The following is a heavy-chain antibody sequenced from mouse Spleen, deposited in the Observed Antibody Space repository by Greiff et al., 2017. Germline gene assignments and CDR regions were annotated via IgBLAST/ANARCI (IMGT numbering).Heavy chain of an antibody. CDR2: INSNGGST. CDR1: GFTFSSYA. V-gene: IGHV5-6-2*01. CDR3: ARHVYYSNFAWFAY. D-gene: IGHD2-5*01. Sequence: EVKVVESGGGLVKPGGSLKLSCAASGFTFSSYAMSWVRQTPEKRLEWVAAINSNGGSTYYPDTVKDRFTISRDNAKNTLYLQMSSLRSEDTALYYCARHVYYSNFAWFAYWGQGTLVTVSA. J-gene: IGHJ3*01.